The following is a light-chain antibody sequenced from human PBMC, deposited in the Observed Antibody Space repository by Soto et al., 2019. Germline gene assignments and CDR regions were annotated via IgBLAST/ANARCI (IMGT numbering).Light chain of an antibody. Sequence: ELVLTQSPGTLSMSPRERATLACRAIQAVSSSLLAWYQHKPGQAPRLVIYGASSRATGIPDRFSGSGSGTDFTLTISRLEPEDFAVYYFQQGGASLWTFGQGTKVAIK. J-gene: IGKJ1*01. CDR3: QQGGASLWT. CDR1: QAVSSSL. CDR2: GAS. V-gene: IGKV3-20*01.